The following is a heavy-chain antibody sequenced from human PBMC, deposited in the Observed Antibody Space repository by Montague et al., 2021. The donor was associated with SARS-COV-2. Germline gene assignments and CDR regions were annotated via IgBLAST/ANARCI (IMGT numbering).Heavy chain of an antibody. CDR2: IAERGST. V-gene: IGHV4-59*08. CDR3: ARHYSATLPAVY. Sequence: SETLSLTCSRLGSSNSGSDRSRTRLNSVNKRDRMPSIAERGSTNYNPSLTSRVTMSVDTSKNQFSLKVNSVTAADTAVYYCARHYSATLPAVYWGQGTLVTVSS. D-gene: IGHD2-15*01. J-gene: IGHJ4*02. CDR1: SSNSGSD.